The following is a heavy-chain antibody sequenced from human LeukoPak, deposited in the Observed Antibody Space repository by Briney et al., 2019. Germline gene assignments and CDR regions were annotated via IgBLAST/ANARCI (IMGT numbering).Heavy chain of an antibody. J-gene: IGHJ6*03. Sequence: PSETLSLTCTVSGGSISSGSYYWSWIRQPAGKGLEWIGRIYTSGSTNYNPSLKSRVTISVDTSKNQFSLKLSSVTAADTAVYYCARDTGAARKVAYYYMDVWGKGTTVTVSS. CDR2: IYTSGST. D-gene: IGHD6-6*01. CDR1: GGSISSGSYY. CDR3: ARDTGAARKVAYYYMDV. V-gene: IGHV4-61*02.